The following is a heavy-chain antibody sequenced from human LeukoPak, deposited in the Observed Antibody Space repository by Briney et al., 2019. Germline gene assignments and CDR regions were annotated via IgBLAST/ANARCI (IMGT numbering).Heavy chain of an antibody. CDR2: IYTSGST. V-gene: IGHV4-61*02. Sequence: SETLSLTCTVSGGSISSGSYYWSWIRQPAGKGLEWIGRIYTSGSTNYNPSLKSRVTISVDTSKNQFSLKLSSVTAADTAVYYCARDRPHYDFWSGPDYWGQGTLVTVSS. J-gene: IGHJ4*02. CDR3: ARDRPHYDFWSGPDY. D-gene: IGHD3-3*01. CDR1: GGSISSGSYY.